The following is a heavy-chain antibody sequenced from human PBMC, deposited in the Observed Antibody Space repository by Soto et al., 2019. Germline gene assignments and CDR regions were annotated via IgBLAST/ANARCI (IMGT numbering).Heavy chain of an antibody. Sequence: QVQLVESGGGVVQPGGSLRLSCAASGFTFRNYGMHWVRQAPGTGLAWVAIMWYDGRSQYYADSVKGRFTVFRDDSKNMLYLQMNSLRVEDTAVYYCARDAVQVWLYVGSFDSWGQGTLVTVSS. D-gene: IGHD1-1*01. J-gene: IGHJ4*02. CDR1: GFTFRNYG. CDR3: ARDAVQVWLYVGSFDS. V-gene: IGHV3-33*01. CDR2: MWYDGRSQ.